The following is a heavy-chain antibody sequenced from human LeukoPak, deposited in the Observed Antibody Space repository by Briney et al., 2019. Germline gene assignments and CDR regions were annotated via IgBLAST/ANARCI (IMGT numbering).Heavy chain of an antibody. CDR3: VKEDYYDSSGYYPLGY. Sequence: PRGSLRLSCAASGFRFSSHAMSWVRQAPGKGLEWVSAISDSGGDTYYADSVKGRFTISRDNSKNTLYLQMNTLRAEDTAVYYCVKEDYYDSSGYYPLGYWGQGTLVTVSS. J-gene: IGHJ4*02. CDR2: ISDSGGDT. CDR1: GFRFSSHA. V-gene: IGHV3-23*01. D-gene: IGHD3-22*01.